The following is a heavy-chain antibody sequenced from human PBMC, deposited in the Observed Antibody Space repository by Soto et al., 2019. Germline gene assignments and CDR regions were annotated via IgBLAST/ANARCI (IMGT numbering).Heavy chain of an antibody. V-gene: IGHV3-30-3*01. CDR1: GFTFSSYA. D-gene: IGHD5-12*01. J-gene: IGHJ6*02. CDR3: ATLDSGYEDYYYYGMDV. CDR2: ISYDGSNK. Sequence: PGGSLRLSCAASGFTFSSYAMHWVRQAPGKGLEWVAVISYDGSNKYYADSVKGRFTISRDNSKNTLYLQMNSLRAEDTAVYYCATLDSGYEDYYYYGMDVWGQGTTVTVSS.